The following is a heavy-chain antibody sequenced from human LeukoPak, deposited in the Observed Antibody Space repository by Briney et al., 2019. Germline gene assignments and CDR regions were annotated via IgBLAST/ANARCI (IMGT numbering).Heavy chain of an antibody. V-gene: IGHV3-23*01. Sequence: GGSLRLSCVASGFTFNNYAMSWVRQAPGKGLEWVSSISGSGPSTDYTDAVKGRFIISRDKSKNTLHLQMNSLRAEDTAVYYCARVTGYSYGYFDYWGQGTLVTVSS. D-gene: IGHD5-18*01. CDR2: ISGSGPST. CDR1: GFTFNNYA. CDR3: ARVTGYSYGYFDY. J-gene: IGHJ4*02.